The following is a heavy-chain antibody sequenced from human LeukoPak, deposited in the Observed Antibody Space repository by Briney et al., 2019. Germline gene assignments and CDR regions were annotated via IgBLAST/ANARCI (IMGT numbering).Heavy chain of an antibody. V-gene: IGHV1-18*01. Sequence: RASVKVSCKASGYTFTSYGISWVRQAPGQGLEWMGWISAYNGNTNYAQKLQGRVTMTTDTSTSTAYMELRSLRSDDTAVYYCARDLYDFWSGREPYYFDYWGQGTLVTVSS. CDR2: ISAYNGNT. D-gene: IGHD3-3*01. J-gene: IGHJ4*02. CDR3: ARDLYDFWSGREPYYFDY. CDR1: GYTFTSYG.